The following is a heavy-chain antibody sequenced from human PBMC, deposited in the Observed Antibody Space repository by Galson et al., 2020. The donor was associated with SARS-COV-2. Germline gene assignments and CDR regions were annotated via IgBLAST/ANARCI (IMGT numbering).Heavy chain of an antibody. V-gene: IGHV1-58*01. CDR3: AAGTKIVTGEWK. J-gene: IGHJ4*02. Sequence: SVTVSCKTSGFTFRNSAVHWLRQSRGQRLEWIGWIVVGGGDTSYAQELRERVIITRDMSTNTAYMALSSLGSEDTALYYCAAGTKIVTGEWKWGQGTLGTVSS. CDR2: IVVGGGDT. CDR1: GFTFRNSA. D-gene: IGHD3-9*01.